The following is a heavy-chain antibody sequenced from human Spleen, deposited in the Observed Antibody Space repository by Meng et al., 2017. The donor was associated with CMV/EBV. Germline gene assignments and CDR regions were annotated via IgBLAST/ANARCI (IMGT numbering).Heavy chain of an antibody. D-gene: IGHD1-26*01. CDR1: GVLRCYY. CDR2: INHSGST. Sequence: QVQLQQGGGRPFEASEDPSPPRPGLWGVLRCYYWSWIRQPPGKGLEWIGEINHSGSTNYNPSLKSRVTISVDTSKNQFSLKLSSVTAADTAVYYCATVWSGSYRFDYWGQGTLVTVSS. CDR3: ATVWSGSYRFDY. J-gene: IGHJ4*02. V-gene: IGHV4-34*01.